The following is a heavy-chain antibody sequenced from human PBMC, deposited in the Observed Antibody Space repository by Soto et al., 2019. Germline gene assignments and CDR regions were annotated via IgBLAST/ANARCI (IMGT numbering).Heavy chain of an antibody. J-gene: IGHJ3*01. CDR3: AKSAGDSFDC. CDR2: IRQEGIEE. CDR1: GFSFSSHL. V-gene: IGHV3-7*01. D-gene: IGHD3-16*01. Sequence: EVQLVESGGGLVQPGGSLGLSCAASGFSFSSHLMSWVRQAPGKGLEWVAKIRQEGIEEQYSDTVKGRFTLSRDKAKNSLYLQMTGLRVEDTAVYYCAKSAGDSFDCRRQGTMVTVSS.